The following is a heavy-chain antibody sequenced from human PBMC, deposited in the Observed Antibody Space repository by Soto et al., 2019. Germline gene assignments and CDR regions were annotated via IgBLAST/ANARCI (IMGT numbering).Heavy chain of an antibody. CDR1: GGSISRSVYY. D-gene: IGHD3-10*01. J-gene: IGHJ2*01. Sequence: LCGGSISRSVYYCNWIRQHPGKGLEWIGYIHNSGTTYYNPSLKSRLTFSVDTSKNQFSLKLSSVTTADTAVYYCARDPIVRGVVGWYFDLWGRGTLVTVSS. V-gene: IGHV4-31*02. CDR3: ARDPIVRGVVGWYFDL. CDR2: IHNSGTT.